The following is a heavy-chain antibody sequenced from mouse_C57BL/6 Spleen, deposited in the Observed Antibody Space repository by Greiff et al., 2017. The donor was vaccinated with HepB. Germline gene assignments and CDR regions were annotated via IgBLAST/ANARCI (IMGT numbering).Heavy chain of an antibody. J-gene: IGHJ4*01. CDR1: GYAFSSYW. D-gene: IGHD2-2*01. CDR2: IYPGDGDT. CDR3: ARNKWEIYYGYDDAMDY. Sequence: VQLQQSGAELVKPGASVKISCKASGYAFSSYWMNWVKQRPGKGLEWIGQIYPGDGDTNYNGKFKGKATLTADKSSSTAYMQLSSLTSEDSAVYFGARNKWEIYYGYDDAMDYWGQGTSVTVSS. V-gene: IGHV1-80*01.